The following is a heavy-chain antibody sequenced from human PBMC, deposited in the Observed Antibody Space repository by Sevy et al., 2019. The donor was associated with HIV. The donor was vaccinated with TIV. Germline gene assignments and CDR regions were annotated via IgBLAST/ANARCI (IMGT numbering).Heavy chain of an antibody. Sequence: GESLKISCAASGFTFSSYSMNWVRQAPGKGLEWVSSISSSSSYIYYADSVKGRFTISRDNAKNSLYLQMNSLRAEDTAVYYCARDRVVYAISGGGYFDYWGQGTLVTVSS. J-gene: IGHJ4*02. CDR1: GFTFSSYS. CDR2: ISSSSSYI. D-gene: IGHD2-8*02. V-gene: IGHV3-21*01. CDR3: ARDRVVYAISGGGYFDY.